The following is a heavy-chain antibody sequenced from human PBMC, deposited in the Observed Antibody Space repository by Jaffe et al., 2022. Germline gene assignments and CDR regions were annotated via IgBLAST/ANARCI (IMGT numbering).Heavy chain of an antibody. CDR1: GYTFTGYH. CDR2: INPNSGGT. V-gene: IGHV1-2*06. Sequence: QVQLVQSGAEVKKPGASVKVSCKASGYTFTGYHIQWVRQAPGQGLEWMGRINPNSGGTNYAQKFQDRVTMTRDTSISTAYMELSRLRYDDTAVYYCARDYSVYDNSDCWGQGTLVIVSS. CDR3: ARDYSVYDNSDC. J-gene: IGHJ4*02. D-gene: IGHD5-12*01.